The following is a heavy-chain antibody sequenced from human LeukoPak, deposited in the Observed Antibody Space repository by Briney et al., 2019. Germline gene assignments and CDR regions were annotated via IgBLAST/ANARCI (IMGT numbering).Heavy chain of an antibody. CDR3: ARGRRGDYGDPEDYYYYYMDV. Sequence: PGGSLRLSCAASGFTFSNYAIHWVRQAPGKGLECVSAISSIEGRIYYANSVKGRFTISRDNSKNMVFLQMGSLRAEDTAVYYCARGRRGDYGDPEDYYYYYMDVWGKGTTVTVSS. J-gene: IGHJ6*03. CDR1: GFTFSNYA. CDR2: ISSIEGRI. D-gene: IGHD4-17*01. V-gene: IGHV3-64*01.